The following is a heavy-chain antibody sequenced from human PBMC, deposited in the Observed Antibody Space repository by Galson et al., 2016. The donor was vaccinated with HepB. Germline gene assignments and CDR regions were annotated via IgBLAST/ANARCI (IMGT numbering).Heavy chain of an antibody. J-gene: IGHJ6*03. CDR1: RFTFSTYP. D-gene: IGHD2-2*01. V-gene: IGHV3-53*01. CDR3: ARTSYRECTGTRCVNFRYYYYYMDV. CDR2: IFYGGTT. Sequence: SLRLSCAASRFTFSTYPMSWVRQAPGKGLEWVSVIFYGGTTYYADSVEGRFTISRDDSTNTLYLQMNSLTAEDTAVYFCARTSYRECTGTRCVNFRYYYYYMDVWGKGTTVTASS.